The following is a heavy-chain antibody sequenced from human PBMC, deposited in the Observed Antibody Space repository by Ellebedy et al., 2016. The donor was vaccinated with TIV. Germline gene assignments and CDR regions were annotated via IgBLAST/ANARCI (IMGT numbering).Heavy chain of an antibody. J-gene: IGHJ5*02. CDR1: GGSFGDYH. CDR2: IDHSGMT. D-gene: IGHD3-3*01. CDR3: ASAGGFSDFVGLDVAPRWFDP. V-gene: IGHV4-34*10. Sequence: MPSETLSLNCTVSGGSFGDYHWSWFRQSPGTGLGWIGEIDHSGMTAYNPSLKSRINMSVDTSNNLFSLRLKSVTAADTAVYYCASAGGFSDFVGLDVAPRWFDPWGQGILVTVSS.